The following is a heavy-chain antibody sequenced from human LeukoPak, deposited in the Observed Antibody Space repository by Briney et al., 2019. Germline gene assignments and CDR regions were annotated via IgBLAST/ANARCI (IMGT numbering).Heavy chain of an antibody. J-gene: IGHJ4*02. V-gene: IGHV3-43*01. CDR1: GFTFDDYT. Sequence: GGSRRLSCAASGFTFDDYTMHWVGQAPGKGLEWVSLISRDGGSTYYADSVKGRFTISRDNSKNSLYLQMNSLRTEDTALYYCAKEKSYLGYSSSWFYFDYWDQGTLATVTS. D-gene: IGHD6-13*01. CDR2: ISRDGGST. CDR3: AKEKSYLGYSSSWFYFDY.